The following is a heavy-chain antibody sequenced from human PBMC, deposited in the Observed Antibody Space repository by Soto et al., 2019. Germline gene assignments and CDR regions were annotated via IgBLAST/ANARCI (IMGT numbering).Heavy chain of an antibody. V-gene: IGHV4-39*01. J-gene: IGHJ4*02. CDR1: GGSISSSSYY. Sequence: QLQLQESGPGLVKPSETLSLTCTVSGGSISSSSYYWGWIRQPPGKGLEWIGSIYYSGSTYYNPSHKSRVTISVDTSKNQLAPKLSSVTAADPAVYYCARPAKRIAAAGVTDYWGQGTLVTVSS. CDR2: IYYSGST. D-gene: IGHD6-13*01. CDR3: ARPAKRIAAAGVTDY.